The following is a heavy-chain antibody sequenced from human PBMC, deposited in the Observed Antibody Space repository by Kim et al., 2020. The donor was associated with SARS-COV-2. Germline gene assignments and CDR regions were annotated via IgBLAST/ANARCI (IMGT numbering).Heavy chain of an antibody. V-gene: IGHV1-3*01. J-gene: IGHJ4*02. Sequence: GNGNKKYSQKFQGRVTITRDTSASTAYMELSSLRSEDTAVDYCARTSGYWGQGTLVTVSS. CDR3: ARTSGY. CDR2: GNGNK.